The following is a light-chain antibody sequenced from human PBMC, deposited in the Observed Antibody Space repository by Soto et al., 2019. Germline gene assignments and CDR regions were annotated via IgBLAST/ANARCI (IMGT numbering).Light chain of an antibody. V-gene: IGLV1-47*02. J-gene: IGLJ1*01. CDR1: SSNIGSNY. CDR2: SNN. Sequence: QSVLTQPPSASGTPGQRVTISCSGSSSNIGSNYVYWYQQLPGTAPRLLIYSNNQRPSGVPDRFSGSKSGTSAPLAISGLRSEDEADYYCAAWDDSLSGFNVFGTGTKVTVL. CDR3: AAWDDSLSGFNV.